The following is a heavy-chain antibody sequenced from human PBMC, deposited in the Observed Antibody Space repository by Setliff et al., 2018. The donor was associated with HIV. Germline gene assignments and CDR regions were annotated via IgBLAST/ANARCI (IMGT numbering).Heavy chain of an antibody. CDR3: AKGVAGLQYYYYYMGV. CDR2: ITHSGST. Sequence: SETLSLTCALYGGSFSGYYWTWIRQPPGKGLEWIGEITHSGSTNYNPSREHQVTISVDTTKNQFPLKLSSVTAADTAVYYCAKGVAGLQYYYYYMGVWAKGPRSPSP. J-gene: IGHJ6*03. V-gene: IGHV4-34*01. D-gene: IGHD6-19*01. CDR1: GGSFSGYY.